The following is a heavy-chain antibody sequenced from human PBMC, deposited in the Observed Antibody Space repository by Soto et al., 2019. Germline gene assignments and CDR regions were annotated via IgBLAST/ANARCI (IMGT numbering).Heavy chain of an antibody. V-gene: IGHV4-4*02. D-gene: IGHD6-19*01. J-gene: IGHJ4*02. CDR2: VYHNGRT. Sequence: SETLSLTCAVSGDSLTTNHWWSCVRQPPGKGLEWIGEVYHNGRTDYNPSLRSRVTMSIDTSKNQFSLKLTSVTAADTAIYYCARDAAVPGESDRFDYWGQGTLVTVSS. CDR3: ARDAAVPGESDRFDY. CDR1: GDSLTTNHW.